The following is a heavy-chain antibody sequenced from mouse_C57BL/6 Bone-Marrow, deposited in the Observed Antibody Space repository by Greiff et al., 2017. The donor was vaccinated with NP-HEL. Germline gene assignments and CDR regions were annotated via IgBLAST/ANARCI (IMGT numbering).Heavy chain of an antibody. CDR2: IDPENGDT. Sequence: VQLQQSGAELVRPGASVKLSCTASGFNIKDDYMHWVKQRPEQGLEWIGWIDPENGDTEYASKFQGKATITADTSSNTAYLQLSSLTSEDTAVYYCTLYDYEDYFDYWGQGTTLTVSS. V-gene: IGHV14-4*01. J-gene: IGHJ2*01. CDR3: TLYDYEDYFDY. D-gene: IGHD2-4*01. CDR1: GFNIKDDY.